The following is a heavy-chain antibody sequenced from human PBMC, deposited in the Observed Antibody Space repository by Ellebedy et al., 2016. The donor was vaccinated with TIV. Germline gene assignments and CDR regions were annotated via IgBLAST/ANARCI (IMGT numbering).Heavy chain of an antibody. CDR1: GGTFSSYA. Sequence: AASVKVSCKASGGTFSSYAISWVRQAPGQGLEWLGGIIPIFGTANYAQKFQGRVTITADESTSTAYMELSSLRSEDTAVYYCVLEHYDILTGYYYYYYYGMDVWGQGTTVTVSS. J-gene: IGHJ6*02. CDR2: IIPIFGTA. D-gene: IGHD3-9*01. CDR3: VLEHYDILTGYYYYYYYGMDV. V-gene: IGHV1-69*13.